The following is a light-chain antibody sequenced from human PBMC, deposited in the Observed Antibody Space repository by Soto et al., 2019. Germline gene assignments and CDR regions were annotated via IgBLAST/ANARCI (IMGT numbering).Light chain of an antibody. V-gene: IGLV2-14*01. CDR2: DVS. CDR3: SSYTSSSTLV. J-gene: IGLJ2*01. Sequence: QSALTQPASVSGSPGQSITISCTGTSSDVGGYNYVSWYQQHPGKAPKLMIYDVSNRPSGVSNRFSGSKSDNTASLTISGLQAEDEADYYGSSYTSSSTLVFGGGTKLTVL. CDR1: SSDVGGYNY.